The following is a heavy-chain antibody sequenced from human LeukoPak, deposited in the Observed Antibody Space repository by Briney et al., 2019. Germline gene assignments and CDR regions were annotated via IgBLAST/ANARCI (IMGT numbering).Heavy chain of an antibody. CDR1: GLTFSDYR. CDR3: AREWGPAAMAHTLN. Sequence: GGSLRLSCAVSGLTFSDYRMNWVRQAPGRGLEWVSSISSSGSYMFYADSVKGRFTISRDNAKNSLYLQMNSLRAEDTAVYYCAREWGPAAMAHTLNWGQGTLVTVSS. V-gene: IGHV3-21*01. J-gene: IGHJ4*02. D-gene: IGHD2-2*01. CDR2: ISSSGSYM.